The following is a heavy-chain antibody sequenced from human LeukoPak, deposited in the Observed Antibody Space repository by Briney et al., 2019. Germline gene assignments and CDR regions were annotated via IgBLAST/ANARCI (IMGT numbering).Heavy chain of an antibody. CDR2: IYHSGST. CDR1: GDSISSYY. D-gene: IGHD6-13*01. CDR3: ATGYTSTWYNFAY. Sequence: SETLSLTCTVSGDSISSYYWSWIRQPPGKGLEWIGYIYHSGSTNYNPSLKSRVTISADTSKDQFSLKLASVTAADTAVYYCATGYTSTWYNFAYWGQGTLVTVSS. V-gene: IGHV4-59*01. J-gene: IGHJ4*02.